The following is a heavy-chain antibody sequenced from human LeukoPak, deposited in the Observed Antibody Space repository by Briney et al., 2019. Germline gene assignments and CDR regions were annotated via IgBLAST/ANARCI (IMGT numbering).Heavy chain of an antibody. D-gene: IGHD2-15*01. CDR2: IYYSGST. Sequence: SETLSLTCTVSGGSISSYHWSWIRQPPGKGLEWIGYIYYSGSTNYNPSLKSRVTISVDTSKNQFPLKLSSVTAADTAVYYCARGLGYCSGGSCYVDYWGQGTLVTVSS. CDR1: GGSISSYH. J-gene: IGHJ4*02. V-gene: IGHV4-59*01. CDR3: ARGLGYCSGGSCYVDY.